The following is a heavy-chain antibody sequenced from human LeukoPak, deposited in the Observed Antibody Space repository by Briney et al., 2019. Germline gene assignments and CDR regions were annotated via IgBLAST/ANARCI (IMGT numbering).Heavy chain of an antibody. Sequence: GGSLRLSCAASGFTFSSYSMNWVRQAPGKGLEWVSYISSSSSTIYYADSVKGRFTISRDNAKNSLYLQLNSLRAEDTAVYYCARSPVVTAIVDAFDIWGQGTMVTVSS. D-gene: IGHD2-21*02. CDR1: GFTFSSYS. CDR2: ISSSSSTI. V-gene: IGHV3-48*01. J-gene: IGHJ3*02. CDR3: ARSPVVTAIVDAFDI.